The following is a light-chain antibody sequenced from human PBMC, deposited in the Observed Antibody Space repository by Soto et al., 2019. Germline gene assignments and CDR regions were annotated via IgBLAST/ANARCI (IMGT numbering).Light chain of an antibody. Sequence: QSVLTQPPSASGTPGQRVTISCSGSSSNIGSNYVYWYQQLPGTAPKLLIFRSDQRPSGVPDRFSGSKSGTSASLAISGLRSEDEADYSCAAWDDSLSGRVVFGGGTEVTVL. CDR1: SSNIGSNY. J-gene: IGLJ2*01. CDR3: AAWDDSLSGRVV. V-gene: IGLV1-47*01. CDR2: RSD.